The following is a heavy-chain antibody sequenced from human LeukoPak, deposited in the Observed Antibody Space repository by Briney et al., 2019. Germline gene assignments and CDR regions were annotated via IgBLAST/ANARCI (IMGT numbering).Heavy chain of an antibody. V-gene: IGHV3-72*01. CDR3: ARDTATALDC. CDR1: GFTFTDHY. J-gene: IGHJ4*02. D-gene: IGHD6-13*01. Sequence: GGSLRLSCPASGFTFTDHYMDWVRQAPGKGLEWIGRITNTPNNYASQYAASVRGRFTISRDDSKSSLFLQMNSLKTEDTAIYFCARDTATALDCWGQGTLVTVSS. CDR2: ITNTPNNYAS.